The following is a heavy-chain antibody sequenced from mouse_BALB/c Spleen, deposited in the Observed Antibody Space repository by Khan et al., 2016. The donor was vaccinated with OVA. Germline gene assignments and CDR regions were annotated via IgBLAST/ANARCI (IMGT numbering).Heavy chain of an antibody. CDR2: IHYSGTT. CDR1: GYSITSGYS. V-gene: IGHV3-1*02. D-gene: IGHD1-1*01. CDR3: ARAGTTVVAYWYFDV. Sequence: EVQLQESGPDLVKPSQSLSLTCTVTGYSITSGYSWHWIRQFPGNKLEWMGYIHYSGTTNYNPSLKSRISITRDTSKNQFFLQLNSVTTEDTATYYCARAGTTVVAYWYFDVWGAGTTVTVSS. J-gene: IGHJ1*01.